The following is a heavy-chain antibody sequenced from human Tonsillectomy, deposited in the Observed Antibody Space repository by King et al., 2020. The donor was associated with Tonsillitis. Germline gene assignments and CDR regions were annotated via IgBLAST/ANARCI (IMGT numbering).Heavy chain of an antibody. J-gene: IGHJ3*02. Sequence: QLVQSGDEVKKPGASMKVSCKASGFNFTTYGITWVRQAPGQGLEWMGWISAYNDNTNYAQKLQGRVTMTTDTSTSTVYMELRSLRSDDTAVYYCARDQEVGAPRAPDAFDIWGKGTMITVSS. CDR3: ARDQEVGAPRAPDAFDI. D-gene: IGHD1-26*01. CDR1: GFNFTTYG. CDR2: ISAYNDNT. V-gene: IGHV1-18*01.